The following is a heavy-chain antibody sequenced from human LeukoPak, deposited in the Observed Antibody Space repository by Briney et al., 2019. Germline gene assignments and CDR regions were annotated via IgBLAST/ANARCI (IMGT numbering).Heavy chain of an antibody. V-gene: IGHV3-30*19. D-gene: IGHD3-3*01. J-gene: IGHJ4*02. CDR2: ISYDGSNK. CDR3: ARGVVPFDY. Sequence: GTSLRLSCAASGFTFRSHGMHWVRQAPGKGLEWVAVISYDGSNKYYADSVKGRFTISRDNSKNTLYLQMNSLRAEDTAVYYCARGVVPFDYWGQGTLVTVSS. CDR1: GFTFRSHG.